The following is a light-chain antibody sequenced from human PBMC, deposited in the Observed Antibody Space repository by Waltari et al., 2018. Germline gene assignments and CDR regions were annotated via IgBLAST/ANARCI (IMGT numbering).Light chain of an antibody. CDR2: QIS. J-gene: IGKJ2*01. CDR1: QSLVQSHGHTY. V-gene: IGKV2-30*02. CDR3: MQGTHGPHT. Sequence: DVVLTQTPLSLPVTLGQPASISSRPSQSLVQSHGHTYLNCFQQRPGLSPRRLIYQISNRGSVVPDRFSGSGSGSYFTLKISRVEADDVGVYYCMQGTHGPHTFGQWTKLEIK.